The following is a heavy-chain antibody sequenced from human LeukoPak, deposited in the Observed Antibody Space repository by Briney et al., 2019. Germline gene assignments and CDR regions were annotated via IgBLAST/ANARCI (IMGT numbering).Heavy chain of an antibody. CDR2: ISYDGSNK. J-gene: IGHJ6*02. Sequence: GGSLRLSCAASGFTFSSYGMHRVRQAPGKGLEWVAVISYDGSNKYYADSVKGRFTISRDNSKNTLYLQMNSLRAEDTAVYYCAKAQRPQVVPSYYYYGMDVWGQGTTVTVSS. CDR1: GFTFSSYG. V-gene: IGHV3-30*18. CDR3: AKAQRPQVVPSYYYYGMDV. D-gene: IGHD3-22*01.